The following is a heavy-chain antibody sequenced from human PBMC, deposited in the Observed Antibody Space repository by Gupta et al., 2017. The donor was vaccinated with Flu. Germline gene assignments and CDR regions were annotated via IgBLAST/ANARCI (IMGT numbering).Heavy chain of an antibody. Sequence: QITLKESGPTLVKPTETLTLTCTFSGFSLSASGVGVAWIRQPPGKALEWLTLIYWDDDKRYSPSLKGRLTITKDTSKKQVVLTMTNMDPVDTATYYCARVNLGELHLPLFDYWGRGTLVTVSS. D-gene: IGHD3-16*01. CDR3: ARVNLGELHLPLFDY. CDR2: IYWDDDK. CDR1: GFSLSASGVG. V-gene: IGHV2-5*02. J-gene: IGHJ4*02.